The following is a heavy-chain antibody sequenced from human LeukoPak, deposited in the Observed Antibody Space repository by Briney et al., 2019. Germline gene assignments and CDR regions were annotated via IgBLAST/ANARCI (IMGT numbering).Heavy chain of an antibody. D-gene: IGHD6-19*01. CDR1: GYTFTSYG. J-gene: IGHJ4*02. Sequence: ASVKVSCKASGYTFTSYGIGWVRQAPGQGLEWMGWISAYNGNTNYAQKLQGRVTMTTDTSTSTAYMELRSLRSDDTAVYYCARVSSSGWYLPDDYWGQGTLVTVSS. CDR2: ISAYNGNT. V-gene: IGHV1-18*01. CDR3: ARVSSSGWYLPDDY.